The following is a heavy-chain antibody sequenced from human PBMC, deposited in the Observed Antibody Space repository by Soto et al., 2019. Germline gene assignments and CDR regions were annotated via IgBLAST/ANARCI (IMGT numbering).Heavy chain of an antibody. CDR2: IYYSGST. CDR1: GGSISSYY. J-gene: IGHJ5*02. D-gene: IGHD6-13*01. Sequence: SETLSLTCTVSGGSISSYYWSWLRQPPGKGLEWIGYIYYSGSTNYNPSLKSRVTISVDTSKNQFSLKLSSVTAADTAVYYCARQFPVAAGNYWFDPWGQGTLVTVS. CDR3: ARQFPVAAGNYWFDP. V-gene: IGHV4-59*08.